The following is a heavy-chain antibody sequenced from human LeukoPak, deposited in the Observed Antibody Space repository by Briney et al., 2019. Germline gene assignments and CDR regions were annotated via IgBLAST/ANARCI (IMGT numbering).Heavy chain of an antibody. Sequence: GESLKISCKGSGYTFTNYWIGWVRQMPGKGLEWMAIIYPDDSDIRYSPSFQGQVTISADKSINTAYLRWSSLKASDTAMYYCARRSQHYYDSRANDYWGQGTLVTVSS. CDR1: GYTFTNYW. CDR3: ARRSQHYYDSRANDY. D-gene: IGHD3-22*01. CDR2: IYPDDSDI. J-gene: IGHJ4*02. V-gene: IGHV5-51*01.